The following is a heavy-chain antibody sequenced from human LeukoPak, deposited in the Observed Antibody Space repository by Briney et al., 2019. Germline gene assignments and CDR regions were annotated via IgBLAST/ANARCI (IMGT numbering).Heavy chain of an antibody. V-gene: IGHV1-18*01. D-gene: IGHD3/OR15-3a*01. CDR1: GYTFTSYD. J-gene: IGHJ3*02. CDR3: TARDSDAFDI. CDR2: ISAYNGNT. Sequence: ASVKVSCKVSGYTFTSYDINWVRQAPGQGLEWMGWISAYNGNTNYAQKLQGRVTMTTDTSTSTAYMELRSLRSDDTAVYYCTARDSDAFDIWGQGTMVTVSS.